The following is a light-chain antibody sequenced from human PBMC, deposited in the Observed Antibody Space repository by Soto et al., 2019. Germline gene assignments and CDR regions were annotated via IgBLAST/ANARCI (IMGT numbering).Light chain of an antibody. CDR1: QSIWNC. CDR2: GSS. Sequence: EIVLTQSPATLSLSPGNRVTISCRACQSIWNCLAWYQQKPGQAHRLLIYGSSIRPIGIPARFSGSGSGTDFTLTITSLEPEDFAVYYCQQSSHWPPVFGGGTRVEIK. J-gene: IGKJ4*01. CDR3: QQSSHWPPV. V-gene: IGKV3-11*01.